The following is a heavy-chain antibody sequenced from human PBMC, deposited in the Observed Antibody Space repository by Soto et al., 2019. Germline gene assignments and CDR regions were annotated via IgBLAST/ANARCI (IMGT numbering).Heavy chain of an antibody. D-gene: IGHD3-3*01. J-gene: IGHJ6*02. CDR2: IYYSGST. V-gene: IGHV4-30-4*01. CDR1: GGIVRSGDYY. CDR3: ARVPDTIFGVVTLMDV. Sequence: PSETLSLTCSVSGGIVRSGDYYWSWIRQPPGKGLEWIGYIYYSGSTYYNPSLKSRVTISVDTSKNQFSLKLSSVTAADTAVYYCARVPDTIFGVVTLMDVWGQGTTVTAP.